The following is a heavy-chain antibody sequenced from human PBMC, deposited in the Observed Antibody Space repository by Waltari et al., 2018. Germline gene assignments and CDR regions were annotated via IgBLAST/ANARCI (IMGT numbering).Heavy chain of an antibody. CDR2: INTDGSIT. V-gene: IGHV3-74*01. Sequence: EVQLVESGGGLVQPGGSLRLSCAASGFIFSSYWMHWFRQAPGKGLVSVSQINTDGSITSYADSVKGRFTISRDNAKNTLFLQMNSLRAEDTAVYYCVLYSSTFLGDCWGQGNLVTVSS. CDR1: GFIFSSYW. D-gene: IGHD6-13*01. J-gene: IGHJ4*02. CDR3: VLYSSTFLGDC.